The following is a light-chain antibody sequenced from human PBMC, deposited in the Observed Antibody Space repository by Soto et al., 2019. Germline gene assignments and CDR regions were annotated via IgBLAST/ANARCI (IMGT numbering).Light chain of an antibody. Sequence: QSVLTQPPSASGTPGQRVTISCSGSSSNIGINYVYWYQQFPGTAPKLLIYRSDQRPSGVPDRFSGSKSGTSASLAISGLQSEDEADYYCAAWDDSLRVIFGGGTKLTVL. CDR3: AAWDDSLRVI. CDR1: SSNIGINY. J-gene: IGLJ2*01. CDR2: RSD. V-gene: IGLV1-47*01.